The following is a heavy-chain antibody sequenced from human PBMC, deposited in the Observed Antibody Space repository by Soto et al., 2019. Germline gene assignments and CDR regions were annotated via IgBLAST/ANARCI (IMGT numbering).Heavy chain of an antibody. V-gene: IGHV4-59*01. CDR1: GGSISSYS. CDR3: ASTRVDTAMLPYFDY. J-gene: IGHJ4*02. D-gene: IGHD5-18*01. CDR2: IYYSGST. Sequence: LCLTCTGSGGSISSYSWSWIRQPPGKGLEWIGYIYYSGSTNYNHSLKSRVTISVDTSKNQFSLKMSSVTAADTAGYYCASTRVDTAMLPYFDYWGQGTRGTSP.